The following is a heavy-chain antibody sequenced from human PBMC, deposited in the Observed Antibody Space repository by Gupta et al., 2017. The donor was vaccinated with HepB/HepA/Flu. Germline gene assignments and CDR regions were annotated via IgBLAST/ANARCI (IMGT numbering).Heavy chain of an antibody. J-gene: IGHJ6*02. CDR3: ATDGDGMGV. V-gene: IGHV3-7*01. CDR2: INQGGSER. D-gene: IGHD3-3*01. Sequence: EVQLVESGGGLVQPGGSLRLSCAVSGFRFSDYWMTWVRQAPGKGLEWVADINQGGSERYYVDSVKGRFTISRDNAENPLYLQMNSLRAEDTAVYYWATDGDGMGVWGQGTAVTV. CDR1: GFRFSDYW.